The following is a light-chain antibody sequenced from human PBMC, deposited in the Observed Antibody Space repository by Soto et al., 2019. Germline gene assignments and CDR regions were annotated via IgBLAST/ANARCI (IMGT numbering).Light chain of an antibody. J-gene: IGKJ1*01. CDR1: QSVSSSY. CDR2: GAS. CDR3: QQYGSSHWT. Sequence: EIVLTQSPGTLSLSPGERATLSCRASQSVSSSYLAWYQQKPGQAPRLLIYGASSRATGIPDRFSGSGSGKDFTLTISSLEPEDFAVYYCQQYGSSHWTFGQGTKVEIK. V-gene: IGKV3-20*01.